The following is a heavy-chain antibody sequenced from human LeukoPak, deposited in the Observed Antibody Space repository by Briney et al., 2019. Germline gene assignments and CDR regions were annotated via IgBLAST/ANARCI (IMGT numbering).Heavy chain of an antibody. V-gene: IGHV2-5*02. CDR1: GFSLSTSGVG. Sequence: SGPTLVKSTQTLTLTCTFSGFSLSTSGVGVGWIRQPPGKALECPALIYWDDDKRYSPSLKSRLTITKDTSKNQVVLTMTNMDPVDTATYYCAHREGYCSSTSCHDAFDIWGQGTMVTVSS. D-gene: IGHD2-2*01. CDR3: AHREGYCSSTSCHDAFDI. J-gene: IGHJ3*02. CDR2: IYWDDDK.